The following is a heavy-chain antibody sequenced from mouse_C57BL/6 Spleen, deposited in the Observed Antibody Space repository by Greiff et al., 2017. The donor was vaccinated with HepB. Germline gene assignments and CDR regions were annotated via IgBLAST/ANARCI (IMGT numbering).Heavy chain of an antibody. Sequence: VQLQQSGAELVRPGASVTLSCKASGYTFTDYEMHWVKQTPVHGLEWIGAIDPETGGTASNQKFKGKAILTADKSSSTAYMELRSLTSEDSAVYYSTRRELGDYFDYWGQGTTLTVSS. CDR2: IDPETGGT. CDR3: TRRELGDYFDY. D-gene: IGHD4-1*01. J-gene: IGHJ2*01. CDR1: GYTFTDYE. V-gene: IGHV1-15*01.